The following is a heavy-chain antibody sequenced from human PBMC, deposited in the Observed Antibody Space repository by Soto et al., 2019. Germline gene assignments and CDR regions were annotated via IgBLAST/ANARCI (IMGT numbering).Heavy chain of an antibody. V-gene: IGHV3-23*01. D-gene: IGHD6-19*01. Sequence: EVQLLESGGGLVQPGGSLRLSCAASGFTFSSYAMSWVRQAPGKGLEWVSAISGSGGSTYYADSVKGRFTISRDNSKNTLYLQMNSLRAEDTAVYYWAMSSGSSFGAPPDYWGQGSLVTGSS. CDR3: AMSSGSSFGAPPDY. CDR2: ISGSGGST. CDR1: GFTFSSYA. J-gene: IGHJ4*02.